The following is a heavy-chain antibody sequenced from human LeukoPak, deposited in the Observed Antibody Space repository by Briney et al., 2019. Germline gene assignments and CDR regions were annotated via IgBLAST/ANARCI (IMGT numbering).Heavy chain of an antibody. CDR2: IYYSGST. Sequence: KPSETLSLTCTVSSGSISSYYWSWIRQPPGKGLEWIGYIYYSGSTSYNPSLKSRVTISVDTSKNQFFLKLSSVTAADTAVYYCARTYYDFWSGSRYWYFQLWGRGTLVTVSS. J-gene: IGHJ2*01. D-gene: IGHD3-3*01. CDR3: ARTYYDFWSGSRYWYFQL. CDR1: SGSISSYY. V-gene: IGHV4-59*08.